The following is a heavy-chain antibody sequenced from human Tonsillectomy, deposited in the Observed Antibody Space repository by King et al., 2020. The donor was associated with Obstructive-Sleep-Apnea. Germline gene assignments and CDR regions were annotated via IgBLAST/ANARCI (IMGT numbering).Heavy chain of an antibody. J-gene: IGHJ4*02. CDR2: IYFSGSA. D-gene: IGHD2-15*01. CDR1: GGSISSGDYY. V-gene: IGHV4-30-4*01. CDR3: ARANVVVVAAPIDY. Sequence: VQLQESGPGLVKPSQTLSLTCTVSGGSISSGDYYWSWIRQPPGMGLEWIGYIYFSGSAYYNPSLKGRVTISVDTSKNQFSLKLSSLTAADTAVYYCARANVVVVAAPIDYWGQGTLVTVFS.